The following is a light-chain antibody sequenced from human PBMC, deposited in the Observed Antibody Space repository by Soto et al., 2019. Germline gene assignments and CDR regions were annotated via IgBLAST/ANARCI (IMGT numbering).Light chain of an antibody. CDR2: RAS. Sequence: DIQMTQSPSSLSASVGDRVTISCRTSQSISTSLNWYQQKPGTAPRLLIYRASSVKSGVPPRFSGSGSGRDFSLTISSLQPEDSASYYCQQSSGTPLTFGGGTKVDIK. V-gene: IGKV1-39*01. CDR1: QSISTS. J-gene: IGKJ4*01. CDR3: QQSSGTPLT.